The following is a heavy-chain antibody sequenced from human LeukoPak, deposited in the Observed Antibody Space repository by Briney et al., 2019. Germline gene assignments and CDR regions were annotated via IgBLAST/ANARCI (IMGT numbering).Heavy chain of an antibody. Sequence: ASVKASFKASGYTFTSYGISWVRAAPGQGLEWMGWISAYNGYTNYAQKLQGRVTMTTDTSTSTAYMELRSLRSDDTAVYYCARDAYYYDSSGPLTWFDPWGQGTLVTVSS. D-gene: IGHD3-22*01. J-gene: IGHJ5*02. CDR3: ARDAYYYDSSGPLTWFDP. CDR2: ISAYNGYT. V-gene: IGHV1-18*01. CDR1: GYTFTSYG.